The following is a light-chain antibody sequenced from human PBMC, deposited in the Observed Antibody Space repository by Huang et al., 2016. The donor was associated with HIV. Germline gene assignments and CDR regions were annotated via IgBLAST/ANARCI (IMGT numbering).Light chain of an antibody. J-gene: IGKJ3*01. CDR1: QSITWNY. CDR3: QQYVTSPLT. V-gene: IGKV3-20*01. Sequence: IVLTQSPGTLSLSPGEGATLPCSASQSITWNYLAWYQQKPGQAPRLLSYGASSRGTGIPDRFSGGGSGTDFTLSISRLEPEDFAVYFCQQYVTSPLTFGQGTKVEI. CDR2: GAS.